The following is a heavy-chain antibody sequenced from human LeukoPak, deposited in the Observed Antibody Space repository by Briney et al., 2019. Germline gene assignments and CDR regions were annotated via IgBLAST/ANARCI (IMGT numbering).Heavy chain of an antibody. CDR3: ARDNTPYGGWDY. Sequence: HPGGSLRLSCVVSGFGFSDYWMSWVRQAPGKGLEWVANIKQDGSEKYYVDSVKGRFTISRDNAKNSLYLQMNSLRAEDTAVYYCARDNTPYGGWDYWGQGTLVTVSS. V-gene: IGHV3-7*01. CDR2: IKQDGSEK. CDR1: GFGFSDYW. D-gene: IGHD4-23*01. J-gene: IGHJ4*02.